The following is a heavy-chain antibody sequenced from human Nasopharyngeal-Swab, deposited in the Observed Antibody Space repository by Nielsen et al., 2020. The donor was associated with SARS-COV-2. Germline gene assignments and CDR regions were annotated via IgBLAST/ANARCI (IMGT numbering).Heavy chain of an antibody. V-gene: IGHV1-2*06. D-gene: IGHD3-3*01. CDR3: AKWSHYDFWSGYSN. Sequence: ASVKVSCKASGYTFTGYYMHWVRQAPGQGLEWMGRINPNSGGTNYAQKFQGRVTMTRDTSISTAYMELSRLRSDDTAVYYCAKWSHYDFWSGYSNWGQGTLVTVSS. CDR1: GYTFTGYY. J-gene: IGHJ4*02. CDR2: INPNSGGT.